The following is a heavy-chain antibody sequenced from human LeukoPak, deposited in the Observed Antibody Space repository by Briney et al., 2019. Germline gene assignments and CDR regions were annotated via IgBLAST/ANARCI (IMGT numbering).Heavy chain of an antibody. CDR1: GYTFHNYG. CDR2: ISVYNGNT. V-gene: IGHV1-18*01. CDR3: ARGRIAARPYYYGMDV. D-gene: IGHD6-6*01. Sequence: ASVKVSCKASGYTFHNYGISWVRQAPGQGLEWMGWISVYNGNTNYAQKVQGRVTMTTDTSTSTAYMELRSLISDDSAVYYCARGRIAARPYYYGMDVWGQGTTVTVSS. J-gene: IGHJ6*02.